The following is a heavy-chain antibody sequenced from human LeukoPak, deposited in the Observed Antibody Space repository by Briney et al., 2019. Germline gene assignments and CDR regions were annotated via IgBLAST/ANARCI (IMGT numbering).Heavy chain of an antibody. D-gene: IGHD1-7*01. CDR3: ARDLNWNYMMGDNWFDP. CDR2: INSDGSTT. V-gene: IGHV3-74*01. J-gene: IGHJ5*02. Sequence: GGSLRLSCAVSGFTFSSYWMHWVRHAPGKGLVWVSRINSDGSTTSYADSVKGRFTISRDNAKNSLYLQMNSLRAEDTAVYYCARDLNWNYMMGDNWFDPWGQGTLVTVSS. CDR1: GFTFSSYW.